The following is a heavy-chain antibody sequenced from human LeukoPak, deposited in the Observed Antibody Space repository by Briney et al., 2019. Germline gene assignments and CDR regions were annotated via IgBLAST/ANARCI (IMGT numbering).Heavy chain of an antibody. D-gene: IGHD5-12*01. J-gene: IGHJ5*02. V-gene: IGHV3-53*01. CDR1: GFTVSSNY. CDR3: SRDRLGGLDL. Sequence: GGSLRLSCVISGFTVSSNYMSWVRQAPGKGLEWVSVLYSGGSTYYGDSVKGRLTISRDNAKNSVYLQMNSLRPEDTAVYYCSRDRLGGLDLWGQGTLVTVSS. CDR2: LYSGGST.